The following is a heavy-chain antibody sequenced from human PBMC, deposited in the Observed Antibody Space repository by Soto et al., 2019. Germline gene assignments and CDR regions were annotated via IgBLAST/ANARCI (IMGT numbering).Heavy chain of an antibody. J-gene: IGHJ4*02. V-gene: IGHV4-31*03. CDR1: GDSIGTGGYY. CDR3: ATNHDDISGRTPLLFDS. D-gene: IGHD3-22*01. CDR2: IHYSGNT. Sequence: QVQLQESGPGLVKPSQTLSLTCTVSGDSIGTGGYYWDWIRQHPGKGPEWIGYIHYSGNTYYNPSLKSRLTISLDTSKNQSSLPLSSVTAADTAVYYCATNHDDISGRTPLLFDSWGQGTLVTVSS.